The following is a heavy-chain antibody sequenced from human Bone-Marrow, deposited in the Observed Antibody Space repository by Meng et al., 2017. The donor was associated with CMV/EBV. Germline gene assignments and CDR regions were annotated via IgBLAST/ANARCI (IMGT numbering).Heavy chain of an antibody. J-gene: IGHJ3*01. V-gene: IGHV4-34*01. D-gene: IGHD3-3*01. CDR2: INHSGST. CDR3: AKVGGYFWPSDAFDV. Sequence: SETLSLTCAVYGGSFSGYYWSWIRQPPGKGLEWIGEINHSGSTNYNPSLKSRVTISVDTSKNQFSLKLSSVTAADTAVYYCAKVGGYFWPSDAFDVWGQGTMVTVSS. CDR1: GGSFSGYY.